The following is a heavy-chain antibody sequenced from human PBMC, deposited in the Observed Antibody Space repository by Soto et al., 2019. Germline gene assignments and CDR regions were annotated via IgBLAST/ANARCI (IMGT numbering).Heavy chain of an antibody. D-gene: IGHD4-17*01. V-gene: IGHV5-51*01. Sequence: HGESLKISCKGSGYIFSSYWIGWVRQVPGKGLEWMGNIYPGDSDTRYSPSFQGHVTISIDKSINTAYLQWTSLRASDTAVYYCARPYGGNSPFFDYWGQGSLVTVSS. CDR1: GYIFSSYW. CDR3: ARPYGGNSPFFDY. CDR2: IYPGDSDT. J-gene: IGHJ4*01.